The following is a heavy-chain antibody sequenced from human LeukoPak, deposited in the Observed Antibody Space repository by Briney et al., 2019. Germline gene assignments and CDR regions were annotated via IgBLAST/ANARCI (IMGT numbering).Heavy chain of an antibody. Sequence: GGSLRLSCAASGFTFSSNAMSWVRQAPGKGLEWVSTSGSSTYYADSVKGRFTLSRDNSKNTLYLQMNSLRAEDTAVYYCAKSHYYGSGSYDYWGQGTLVTVSS. CDR3: AKSHYYGSGSYDY. V-gene: IGHV3-23*01. CDR2: SGSST. CDR1: GFTFSSNA. D-gene: IGHD3-10*01. J-gene: IGHJ4*02.